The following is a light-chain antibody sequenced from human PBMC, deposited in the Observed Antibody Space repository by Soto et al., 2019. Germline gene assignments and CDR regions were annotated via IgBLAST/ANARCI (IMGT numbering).Light chain of an antibody. CDR3: SSYTSGSTPDV. V-gene: IGLV2-14*01. CDR2: QVN. CDR1: SSDICGYNY. Sequence: QSVLTQPASVSGSPGQPITISCTGSSSDICGYNYVSWYQQLPGKAPKLLIYQVNNRPSGVSDRFSGSKSGNTASLTISGLQAEDEADYYCSSYTSGSTPDVFGGGTKVTVL. J-gene: IGLJ1*01.